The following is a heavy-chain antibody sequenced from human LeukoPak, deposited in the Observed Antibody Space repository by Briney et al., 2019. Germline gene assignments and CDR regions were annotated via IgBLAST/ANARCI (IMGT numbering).Heavy chain of an antibody. J-gene: IGHJ4*02. V-gene: IGHV6-1*01. Sequence: SQTLSLTCAISGDSVSSNSAAWNWIRQSPSRGLEWLGRTYYRSKWSYGYAISVRSRITINPDTSKNQFSLQLKSVTPDDTAVYYCARIHSSSSDDFDYWGQGTLVTVSP. D-gene: IGHD6-6*01. CDR1: GDSVSSNSAA. CDR3: ARIHSSSSDDFDY. CDR2: TYYRSKWSY.